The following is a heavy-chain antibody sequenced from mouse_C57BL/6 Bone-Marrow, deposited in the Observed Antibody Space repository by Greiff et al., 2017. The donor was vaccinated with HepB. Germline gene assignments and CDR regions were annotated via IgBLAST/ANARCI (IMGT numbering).Heavy chain of an antibody. J-gene: IGHJ1*03. V-gene: IGHV14-3*01. CDR1: GFNIKNTY. D-gene: IGHD1-1*01. CDR3: ARSTTVVYWYFDV. CDR2: IDPANGNT. Sequence: VQLQQSVAELVRPGASVKLSCTASGFNIKNTYMHRVKQRPEQGLEWIGRIDPANGNTKYAPKFQGKATITADTSSNPAYLQRSSLTSEDTAIYYCARSTTVVYWYFDVWGTGTMVTVSS.